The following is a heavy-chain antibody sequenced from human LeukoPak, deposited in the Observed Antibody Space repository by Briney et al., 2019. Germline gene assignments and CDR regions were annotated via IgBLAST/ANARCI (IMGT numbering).Heavy chain of an antibody. J-gene: IGHJ4*02. Sequence: GGSLRLSCAASGFTFSSYDMHWVRQAPGKGLEWVAIISYDGGNKYYADSVKGRFTISRDNSKNTLYLQMNSLRAEDTAVYYCAKLSTVTTSYFDYWGQGTLVTVSS. CDR2: ISYDGGNK. CDR1: GFTFSSYD. CDR3: AKLSTVTTSYFDY. D-gene: IGHD4-17*01. V-gene: IGHV3-30*18.